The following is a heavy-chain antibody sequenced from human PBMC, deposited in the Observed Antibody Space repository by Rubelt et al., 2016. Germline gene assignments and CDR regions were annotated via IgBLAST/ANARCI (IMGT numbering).Heavy chain of an antibody. CDR1: GYTFTNYA. Sequence: QVQLVQSGAEVKKPGASVKVSCKASGYTFTNYAMHWVRQAPGQRLEWMGWINAGSGNTKYSQKLQGRVTITRDTSASTAYMELSSLRSEDTAMYYCARGAVTGLAEYYFDYWGQGTLVTVSS. V-gene: IGHV1-3*01. J-gene: IGHJ4*02. D-gene: IGHD6-19*01. CDR2: INAGSGNT. CDR3: ARGAVTGLAEYYFDY.